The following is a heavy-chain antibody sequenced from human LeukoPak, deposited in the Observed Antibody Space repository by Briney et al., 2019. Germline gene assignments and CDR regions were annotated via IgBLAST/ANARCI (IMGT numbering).Heavy chain of an antibody. Sequence: PSETLSLTCTVSGGSISSSSYYWGWIRQPPGKGLEWFGSIYYSGSAYYNPSLKSRVTISVDTSKNQFSLKLSSVTAADTAVYYCASKPPMFSSGWYRWGQGTLVTVSS. CDR3: ASKPPMFSSGWYR. D-gene: IGHD6-19*01. CDR2: IYYSGSA. J-gene: IGHJ4*02. CDR1: GGSISSSSYY. V-gene: IGHV4-39*01.